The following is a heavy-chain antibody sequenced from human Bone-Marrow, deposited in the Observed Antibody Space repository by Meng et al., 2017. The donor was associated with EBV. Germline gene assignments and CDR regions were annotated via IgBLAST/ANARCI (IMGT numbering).Heavy chain of an antibody. CDR1: GYTFTGYY. CDR2: INPNSGGT. Sequence: QVQLVQSGAEVKKPGASVKLACKASGYTFTGYYMHWVRQAPGQGLEWMGRINPNSGGTNYAQKFQGRVTMTRDTSISTAYMELSRLRSDDTAVYYCARDYSSSWYYFDYWGQGPLVTVYS. J-gene: IGHJ4*02. D-gene: IGHD6-13*01. V-gene: IGHV1-2*06. CDR3: ARDYSSSWYYFDY.